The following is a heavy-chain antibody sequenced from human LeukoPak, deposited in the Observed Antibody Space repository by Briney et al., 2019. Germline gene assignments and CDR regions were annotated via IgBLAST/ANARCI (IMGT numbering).Heavy chain of an antibody. Sequence: SQTLSLTCTVSGGSISSGGYYWSWIRQHPGKGLEWIGYIYYSGSTYYNPSLKSRVTISVDTSKNQFSLKLSSVTAADTAVYYCARLYRSSSYGAGIDYWGQGTLVTVSS. CDR3: ARLYRSSSYGAGIDY. V-gene: IGHV4-31*03. J-gene: IGHJ4*02. CDR2: IYYSGST. CDR1: GGSISSGGYY. D-gene: IGHD6-6*01.